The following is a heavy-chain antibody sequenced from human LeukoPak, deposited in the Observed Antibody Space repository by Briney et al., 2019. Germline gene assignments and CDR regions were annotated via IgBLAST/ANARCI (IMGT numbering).Heavy chain of an antibody. D-gene: IGHD3-9*01. CDR1: GFTVSSNY. CDR3: ARGYDILSPNWFDP. J-gene: IGHJ5*02. Sequence: GGSLRLSCAASGFTVSSNYMSWVRQAPGKGLEWVSVIYSGGSTYYADSVKGRFTISRDNSKNTLYLQMNSLRAEDTAVYYCARGYDILSPNWFDPWGQGTLVTVSS. V-gene: IGHV3-53*01. CDR2: IYSGGST.